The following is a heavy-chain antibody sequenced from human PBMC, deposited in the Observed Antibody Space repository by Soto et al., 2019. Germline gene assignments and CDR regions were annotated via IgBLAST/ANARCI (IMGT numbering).Heavy chain of an antibody. J-gene: IGHJ3*01. CDR3: ARTMRLRDASDV. Sequence: SETLSLTCAVSGYSISSGYYWGWIRQPPGKGLEWIGSIYHSGNTNYNPSLESRVSMSVDTSKNQISLNLRSVTAADTAIYYCARTMRLRDASDVWGQGTMVTVSS. CDR1: GYSISSGYY. V-gene: IGHV4-38-2*01. CDR2: IYHSGNT.